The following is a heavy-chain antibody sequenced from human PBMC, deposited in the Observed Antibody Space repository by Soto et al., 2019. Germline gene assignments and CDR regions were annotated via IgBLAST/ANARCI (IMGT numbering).Heavy chain of an antibody. D-gene: IGHD4-17*01. CDR2: IWYDGSNK. CDR3: ARDLKGYGPFDY. CDR1: GFTFSSYG. J-gene: IGHJ4*02. Sequence: PGGSLRLSCAASGFTFSSYGMHWVRQAPGKGLEWVAVIWYDGSNKYYADSVKGRFTISRDNSKNTLYLQMNSLRAEDKAVYYCARDLKGYGPFDYWGQGTLVTVSS. V-gene: IGHV3-33*01.